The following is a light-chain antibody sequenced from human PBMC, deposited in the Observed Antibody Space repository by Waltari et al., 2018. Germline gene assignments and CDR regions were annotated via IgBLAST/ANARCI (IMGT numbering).Light chain of an antibody. CDR1: QSLSSY. CDR2: DAS. CDR3: QQRSNRLT. Sequence: ETVLTQSPATLSLSPGERATPSCRASQSLSSYLAWYQQKPGQAPRLLIYDASNRATGIPARFSGSGSGTDFTLTISSLEPEDFAVYYCQQRSNRLTFGGGTKVEIK. V-gene: IGKV3-11*01. J-gene: IGKJ4*01.